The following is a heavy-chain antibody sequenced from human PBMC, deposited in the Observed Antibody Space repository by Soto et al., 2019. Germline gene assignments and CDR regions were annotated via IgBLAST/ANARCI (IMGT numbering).Heavy chain of an antibody. D-gene: IGHD2-21*02. CDR1: GYTFTTYA. CDR2: ISAYNGDT. J-gene: IGHJ4*01. V-gene: IGHV1-18*01. Sequence: QVQLVQSGNEVKKPGASVKVSCKASGYTFTTYAFSWVRQAPGQGLEWMGWISAYNGDTKYAQKFQGRVTMTTDTSTSTAYMELRSLRSDDTAVYYCAREPVTSFLDYWGHGTLVTVSS. CDR3: AREPVTSFLDY.